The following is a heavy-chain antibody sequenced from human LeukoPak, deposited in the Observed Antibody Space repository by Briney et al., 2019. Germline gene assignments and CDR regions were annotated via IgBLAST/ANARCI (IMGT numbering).Heavy chain of an antibody. V-gene: IGHV4-39*07. CDR2: IFNNGST. D-gene: IGHD5-18*01. CDR1: GGSISSSKYY. Sequence: SETLSLTCTVSGGSISSSKYYWGWIRQPPGKGLEWIGTIFNNGSTHYNPSLKSRVTISVDTSKNQFSLKLSSVTAADTAVYYCAREIGPRQLHLWGSAFDYWGQGTLVTVSS. J-gene: IGHJ4*02. CDR3: AREIGPRQLHLWGSAFDY.